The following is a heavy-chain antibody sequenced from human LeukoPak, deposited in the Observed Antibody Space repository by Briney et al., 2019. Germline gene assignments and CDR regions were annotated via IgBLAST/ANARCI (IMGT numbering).Heavy chain of an antibody. CDR2: IKQDGSEK. CDR3: ARDPNFTYYYDSSGYSDY. J-gene: IGHJ4*02. Sequence: AGGSLRLSCAASGFTFSSYWMSWVRQAPGKGLEWVANIKQDGSEKYYVDSVKGRFTISRDNAKNSLYLQMNSLRAEDTAVYHCARDPNFTYYYDSSGYSDYWGQGTLVTVSS. CDR1: GFTFSSYW. D-gene: IGHD3-22*01. V-gene: IGHV3-7*01.